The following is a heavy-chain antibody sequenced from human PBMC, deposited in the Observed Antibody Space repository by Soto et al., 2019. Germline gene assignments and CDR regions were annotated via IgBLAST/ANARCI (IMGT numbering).Heavy chain of an antibody. J-gene: IGHJ5*02. CDR1: GFSLSNARMG. CDR2: IFSNDEK. D-gene: IGHD3-10*01. Sequence: QVTLKGSGPVLVNPTETLTLTCTVSGFSLSNARMGVSWIRQPPGKALEWLAHIFSNDEKSYSTSLKSRLTISKDTSKSQVVLTMTNMDPVDTATYYCARIRGMVRGANNWFDPWGQGTLVTVSS. V-gene: IGHV2-26*01. CDR3: ARIRGMVRGANNWFDP.